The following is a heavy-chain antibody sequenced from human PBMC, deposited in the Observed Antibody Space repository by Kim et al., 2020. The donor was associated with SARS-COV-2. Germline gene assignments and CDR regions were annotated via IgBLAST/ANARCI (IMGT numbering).Heavy chain of an antibody. J-gene: IGHJ4*02. CDR1: GFTFSSYS. V-gene: IGHV3-21*01. D-gene: IGHD2-2*01. Sequence: GGSLRLSCAASGFTFSSYSMNWVRQAPGKGLEWVACVTSTNYMYYTESLRGRFTISRDNAKNSLYLQMNNLRAEDTAVYYCARDIDNGNHQPSDWGQGTLVTVSS. CDR2: VTSTNYM. CDR3: ARDIDNGNHQPSD.